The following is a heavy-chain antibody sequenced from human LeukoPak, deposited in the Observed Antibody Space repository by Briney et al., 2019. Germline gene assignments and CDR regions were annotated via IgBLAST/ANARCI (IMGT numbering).Heavy chain of an antibody. J-gene: IGHJ4*02. CDR2: VSYDGSNK. V-gene: IGHV3-30-3*01. CDR3: ARGSWRLVRGAASFES. Sequence: QSGGSLRLSCAASGVTFSSYGMHWVRQAAGKGLEWVAVVSYDGSNKYYADSVKGRFTISRGNSKNTLYLQMNSLRAEDTAVYYCARGSWRLVRGAASFESWGQGTLVTVSS. CDR1: GVTFSSYG. D-gene: IGHD3-10*01.